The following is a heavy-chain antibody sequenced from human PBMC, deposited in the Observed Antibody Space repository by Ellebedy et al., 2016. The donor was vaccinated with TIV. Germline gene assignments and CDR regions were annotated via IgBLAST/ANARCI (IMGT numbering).Heavy chain of an antibody. D-gene: IGHD2-2*01. V-gene: IGHV3-23*01. J-gene: IGHJ4*02. CDR1: GIPFSTFF. CDR2: ISANGNKR. CDR3: RQGHYADY. Sequence: GESLKISXAVSGIPFSTFFMSWVRQAPGKGLEWVATISANGNKRDLADSVQGRFTISRDNFRNTLHLQMNNLRGEDTAVYYCRQGHYADYWGQGTLVTVSS.